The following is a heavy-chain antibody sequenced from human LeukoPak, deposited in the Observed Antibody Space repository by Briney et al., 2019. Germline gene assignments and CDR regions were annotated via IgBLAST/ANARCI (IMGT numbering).Heavy chain of an antibody. V-gene: IGHV3-9*01. J-gene: IGHJ4*02. Sequence: GGSLRLSCAVSGFIFDDYAMHWVRQAPGKGLEWVSGITWGRDNLAYAASVKGRFTISRDNRKNLLHLQMDSLRPDDSAVYYCAKPPYSSGSCYPTHFDYWGQGALVTVSS. CDR2: ITWGRDNL. CDR3: AKPPYSSGSCYPTHFDY. CDR1: GFIFDDYA. D-gene: IGHD3-10*01.